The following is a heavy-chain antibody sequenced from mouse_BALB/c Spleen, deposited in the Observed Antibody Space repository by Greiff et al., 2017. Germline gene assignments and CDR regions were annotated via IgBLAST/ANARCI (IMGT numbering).Heavy chain of an antibody. V-gene: IGHV5-12-1*01. J-gene: IGHJ3*01. Sequence: DVQLVESGGGLVKPGGSLKLSCAASGFAFSSYDMSWVRQTPEKRLEWVAYISSGGGSTYYPDTVKGRFTISRDNAKNTLYLQMSSLKSEDTAMYYCARHEEYPWFAYWGQGTLVTVSA. D-gene: IGHD5-2*01. CDR3: ARHEEYPWFAY. CDR2: ISSGGGST. CDR1: GFAFSSYD.